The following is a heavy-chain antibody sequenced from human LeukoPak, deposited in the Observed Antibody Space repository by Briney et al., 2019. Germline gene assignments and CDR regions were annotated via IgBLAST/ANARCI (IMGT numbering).Heavy chain of an antibody. D-gene: IGHD4-23*01. Sequence: PGGSLRLSCAASGFTFSSYSMNWVRQAPGKGLEWVSYISSSSSTIYYADSVKGRFTISRDNAKNSLYLQMNSLRAEDTAVYYCARLQGIFAVVTPSDYWGQGTLVTVSS. CDR1: GFTFSSYS. V-gene: IGHV3-48*01. CDR2: ISSSSSTI. J-gene: IGHJ4*02. CDR3: ARLQGIFAVVTPSDY.